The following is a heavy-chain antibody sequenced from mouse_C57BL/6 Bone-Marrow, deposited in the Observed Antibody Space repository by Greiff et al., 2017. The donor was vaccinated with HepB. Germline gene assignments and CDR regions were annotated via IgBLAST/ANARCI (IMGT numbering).Heavy chain of an antibody. CDR1: GYTFTDYY. CDR2: INPNNGGT. D-gene: IGHD2-2*01. CDR3: ARSTMVTTDYFDY. J-gene: IGHJ2*01. Sequence: VQLQQSGPELVKPGASVKISCKASGYTFTDYYMNWVKQSHGKSLEWIGDINPNNGGTSYNQKFKGKATLTVDKSSSTAYMELRSLTSEDSAVYYCARSTMVTTDYFDYWGQGTTLTVSS. V-gene: IGHV1-26*01.